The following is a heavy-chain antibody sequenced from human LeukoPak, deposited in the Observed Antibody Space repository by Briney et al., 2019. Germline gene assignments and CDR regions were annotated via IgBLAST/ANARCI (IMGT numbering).Heavy chain of an antibody. V-gene: IGHV4-39*07. CDR2: IYYSGST. J-gene: IGHJ6*02. Sequence: SETLSLTCTVSGGSISSSSYYWGWIRQPPGKGLEWIGSIYYSGSTYYNPSLKSRVTISVDTSKNQFSLKLSSVTAADTAVYYCARGQYPGRPGVGMDVWGQGTTVTVSS. CDR1: GGSISSSSYY. CDR3: ARGQYPGRPGVGMDV. D-gene: IGHD2-2*01.